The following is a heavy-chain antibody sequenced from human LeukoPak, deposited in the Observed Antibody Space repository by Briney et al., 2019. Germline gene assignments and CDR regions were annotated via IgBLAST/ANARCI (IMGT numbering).Heavy chain of an antibody. J-gene: IGHJ4*02. V-gene: IGHV1-8*01. CDR2: MNPNSGNT. CDR1: GYTFTSYD. Sequence: ASVKVSCKASGYTFTSYDINWVRQATGQGLEWMGWMNPNSGNTGYAQKFQGRVTMTRNTSISTAYMELCSLRSEDTAVYYCATGLYVENWNGTFDYWGQGTLVTVSS. D-gene: IGHD1-1*01. CDR3: ATGLYVENWNGTFDY.